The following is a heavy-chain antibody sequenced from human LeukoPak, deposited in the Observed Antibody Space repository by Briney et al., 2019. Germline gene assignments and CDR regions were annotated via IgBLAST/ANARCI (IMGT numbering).Heavy chain of an antibody. CDR2: ISGSGGST. Sequence: PGGSLRLSCAASGFTFSSYAMSWVRQAPGKGLEWVSAISGSGGSTYYADSVKGRFTISRDNSENTLYLQMNSLRAEDTAVYYCAKAIYYDSSGHFDYWGQGTLVTVSS. CDR1: GFTFSSYA. D-gene: IGHD3-22*01. J-gene: IGHJ4*02. CDR3: AKAIYYDSSGHFDY. V-gene: IGHV3-23*01.